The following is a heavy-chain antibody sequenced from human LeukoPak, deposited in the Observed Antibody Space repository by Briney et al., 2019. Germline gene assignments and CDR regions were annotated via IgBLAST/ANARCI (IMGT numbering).Heavy chain of an antibody. J-gene: IGHJ4*02. D-gene: IGHD2-8*02. CDR2: INHSGST. Sequence: SETLSLTCAVYGGSFSGYYWSWIRQPPGKGLEWIGEINHSGSTNYNPSLKSRVTISVDTSKNQFSLKLSSVTAVDTAVYYCARARPVKTRIVLVVYASFDYWGQGTLVTVSS. CDR3: ARARPVKTRIVLVVYASFDY. V-gene: IGHV4-34*01. CDR1: GGSFSGYY.